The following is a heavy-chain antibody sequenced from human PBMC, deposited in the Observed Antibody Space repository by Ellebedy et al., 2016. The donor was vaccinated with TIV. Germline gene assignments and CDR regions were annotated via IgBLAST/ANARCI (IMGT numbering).Heavy chain of an antibody. D-gene: IGHD1-26*01. CDR3: APGVGATPPRDY. CDR1: GASIRSVSYY. J-gene: IGHJ4*02. Sequence: SETLSLXXTVSGASIRSVSYYWGWVRQPPGQGLEWIGSIYDSGNTYYNPSLKSRVTISVDTSKNQFSLNLRSVTAADTAVYYCAPGVGATPPRDYWGQGTLVTVSS. V-gene: IGHV4-39*01. CDR2: IYDSGNT.